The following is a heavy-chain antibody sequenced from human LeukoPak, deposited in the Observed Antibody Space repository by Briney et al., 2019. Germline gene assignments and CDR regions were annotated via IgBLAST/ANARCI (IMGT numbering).Heavy chain of an antibody. D-gene: IGHD4-17*01. CDR2: ISAYNGNT. V-gene: IGHV1-18*01. CDR1: GYTLTSYG. CDR3: ASTRRSFTGTSWGWFDP. J-gene: IGHJ5*02. Sequence: GASVKVSCKASGYTLTSYGISRVRQAPGQGLEWMGWISAYNGNTNYAQKLQGRVTMTTDTSTSTAYMELRSLRSDDTAVYYCASTRRSFTGTSWGWFDPWGQGTLVTVSS.